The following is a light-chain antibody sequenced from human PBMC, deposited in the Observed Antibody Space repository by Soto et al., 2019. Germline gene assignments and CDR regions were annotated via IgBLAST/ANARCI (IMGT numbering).Light chain of an antibody. V-gene: IGLV2-14*01. CDR3: SLYTSSRV. J-gene: IGLJ3*02. Sequence: QSVLTQPASVSGSPGQSITISCTGTSRDVGRYNYVSWYQQHPGKAPKLMIYEVSNRPSGVSNRFSGSKSGNTASLTISGLQAEDEADYYCSLYTSSRVFGGGTKVTVL. CDR1: SRDVGRYNY. CDR2: EVS.